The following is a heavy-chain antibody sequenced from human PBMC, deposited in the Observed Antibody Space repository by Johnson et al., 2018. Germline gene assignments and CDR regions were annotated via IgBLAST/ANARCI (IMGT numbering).Heavy chain of an antibody. V-gene: IGHV3-66*02. CDR3: ARGYSGGWNVGAFGV. J-gene: IGHJ3*01. CDR2: IYGGGSK. D-gene: IGHD6-19*01. CDR1: GFTVSSNY. Sequence: EVQLVETGGGLVQPGGSLRLSCAASGFTVSSNYMSWVRQAPGKGLAWVSVIYGGGSKYYADSGRGRFTTSRNKTKNTLYLKMNSLRAGATAVYYCARGYSGGWNVGAFGVWGQGTRVTVSS.